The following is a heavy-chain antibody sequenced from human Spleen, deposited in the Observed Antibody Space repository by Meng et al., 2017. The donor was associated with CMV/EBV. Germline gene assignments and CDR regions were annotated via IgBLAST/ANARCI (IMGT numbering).Heavy chain of an antibody. J-gene: IGHJ6*02. Sequence: GESLKISCAASGFTFSNYWMHWVRQAPGKGLVWVARINTDGSIVRYADSVKGRFTISRDNAENTLFLQMNGLRAEDTAVYYCARVLHYYGSGEMFWMDVWGQGTTVTVSS. CDR1: GFTFSNYW. V-gene: IGHV3-74*01. CDR2: INTDGSIV. CDR3: ARVLHYYGSGEMFWMDV. D-gene: IGHD3-10*01.